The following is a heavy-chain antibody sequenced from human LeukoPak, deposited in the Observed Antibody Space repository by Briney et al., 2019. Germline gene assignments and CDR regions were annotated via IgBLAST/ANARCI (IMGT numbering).Heavy chain of an antibody. CDR1: GGSISSSSYY. J-gene: IGHJ4*02. CDR2: IYYSGST. D-gene: IGHD3-10*01. V-gene: IGHV4-39*01. CDR3: ASHDYYGSGRVDY. Sequence: SETLSLTCTVSGGSISSSSYYWGWIRQPPGKGLEWIGSIYYSGSTYYNPSLKSRVTISVDTSKNQFSLKLSSVTAADTAVYYCASHDYYGSGRVDYWGQGTLVTVSS.